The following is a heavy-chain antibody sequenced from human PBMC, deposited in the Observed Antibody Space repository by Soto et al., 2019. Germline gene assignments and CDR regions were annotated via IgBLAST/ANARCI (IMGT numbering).Heavy chain of an antibody. V-gene: IGHV4-4*02. Sequence: LSLTCAVSSGSISSNNWWSWVRQPPGKGLEWIGEIYHSGSTNYNPSLKSRVTISVDKSNNQFSLELTSVTAADTAVYYCARVTSTYYYYMDVWGKGTTVTVSS. J-gene: IGHJ6*03. CDR1: SGSISSNNW. CDR3: ARVTSTYYYYMDV. D-gene: IGHD2-21*02. CDR2: IYHSGST.